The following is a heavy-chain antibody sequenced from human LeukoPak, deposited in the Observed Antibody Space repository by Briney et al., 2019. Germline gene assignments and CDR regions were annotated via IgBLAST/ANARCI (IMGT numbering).Heavy chain of an antibody. Sequence: ASVKVSCKASGYTFTGYYMHWVRQAPGRGLEWMGWINPNSGGTNYAQKFQGRVTMTRGTSISTAYMELSRLRSDDTAVYYCARDEVLPHTMIVVEGCFDIWGQGTMVTVSS. V-gene: IGHV1-2*02. CDR3: ARDEVLPHTMIVVEGCFDI. CDR1: GYTFTGYY. J-gene: IGHJ3*02. D-gene: IGHD3-22*01. CDR2: INPNSGGT.